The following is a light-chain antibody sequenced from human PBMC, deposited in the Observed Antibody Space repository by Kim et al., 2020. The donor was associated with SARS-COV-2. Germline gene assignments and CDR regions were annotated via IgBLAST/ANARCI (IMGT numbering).Light chain of an antibody. CDR2: KAS. Sequence: DIQMTQSPSTLSAAVGDRVTITCRASQNINSWLAWYQQKPGKAPKLLIYKASSLESGVPSRFSGSGSGTEFTLTISRLQPDDFATYYCQQYNTYPWTFGQGTKVEIK. V-gene: IGKV1-5*03. CDR1: QNINSW. J-gene: IGKJ1*01. CDR3: QQYNTYPWT.